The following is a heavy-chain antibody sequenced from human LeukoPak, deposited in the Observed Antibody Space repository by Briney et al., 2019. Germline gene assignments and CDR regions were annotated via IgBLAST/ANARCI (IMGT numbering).Heavy chain of an antibody. CDR3: AILGDPPWDY. CDR1: GFTVSSNY. CDR2: IYSGGST. V-gene: IGHV3-53*01. D-gene: IGHD2/OR15-2a*01. J-gene: IGHJ4*02. Sequence: GGSLGLSCAASGFTVSSNYMSRVRQAPGKGLEWVSVIYSGGSTYYADSVKGRFTISRDNSKNTLYLQMNSLRAEDTAVYYCAILGDPPWDYWGQGTLVTVSS.